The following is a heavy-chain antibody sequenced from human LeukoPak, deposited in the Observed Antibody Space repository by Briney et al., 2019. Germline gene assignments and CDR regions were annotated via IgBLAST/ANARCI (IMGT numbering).Heavy chain of an antibody. Sequence: ASVKVSCKASGYTFTSFPMNWVRQAPGQGLEWMGWINTNTGNPTYAQGLTGRFVFSLDTAVSTAYLQISSLRAEDTAVYYCARDRRYCSGGSCKTNWFDPWGQGALVTVSS. CDR3: ARDRRYCSGGSCKTNWFDP. J-gene: IGHJ5*02. V-gene: IGHV7-4-1*02. CDR1: GYTFTSFP. CDR2: INTNTGNP. D-gene: IGHD2-15*01.